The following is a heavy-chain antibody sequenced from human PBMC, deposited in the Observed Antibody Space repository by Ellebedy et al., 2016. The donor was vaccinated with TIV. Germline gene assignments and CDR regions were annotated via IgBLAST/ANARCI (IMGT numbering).Heavy chain of an antibody. CDR1: GFTFSSYW. CDR2: IKQDGSEK. CDR3: ARDLGHSGYDLLDP. Sequence: GESLKISCAASGFTFSSYWMSWVRQAPGKGLEWVANIKQDGSEKYYVDSVKGRFIISRDNAKNSLYLQMNSLRVEDTAVYYCARDLGHSGYDLLDPWGQGTLVTVSA. D-gene: IGHD5-12*01. J-gene: IGHJ5*02. V-gene: IGHV3-7*03.